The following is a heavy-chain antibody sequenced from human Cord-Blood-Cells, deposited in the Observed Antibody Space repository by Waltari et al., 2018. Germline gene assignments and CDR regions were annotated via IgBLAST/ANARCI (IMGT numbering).Heavy chain of an antibody. CDR3: ATLPSVSSWYYYGMDV. CDR2: INPKSGNT. V-gene: IGHV1-8*01. CDR1: GYTFTSYD. Sequence: QVQLVQSGAEVKKPGASVKVSCKASGYTFTSYDINWVRQATGQGLEWMGWINPKSGNTGNEQKFQGRVTMTRNTSISTAYMELSSLRSEDTAVYYCATLPSVSSWYYYGMDVWGQGTTVTVSS. J-gene: IGHJ6*02. D-gene: IGHD6-13*01.